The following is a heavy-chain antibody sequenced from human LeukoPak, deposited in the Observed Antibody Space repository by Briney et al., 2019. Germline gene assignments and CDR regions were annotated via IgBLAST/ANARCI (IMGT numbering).Heavy chain of an antibody. Sequence: PSETLSLTCTVSGGSISRYIWSWIRQPPRKEPECIGYIYNSACTKYNSCLKSRVTISVDTSKNQFSLNLSSVATADTAVYYCATSIAAAGTLDYWGQGTLVTVSS. CDR1: GGSISRYI. D-gene: IGHD6-13*01. V-gene: IGHV4-59*01. CDR2: IYNSACT. J-gene: IGHJ4*02. CDR3: ATSIAAAGTLDY.